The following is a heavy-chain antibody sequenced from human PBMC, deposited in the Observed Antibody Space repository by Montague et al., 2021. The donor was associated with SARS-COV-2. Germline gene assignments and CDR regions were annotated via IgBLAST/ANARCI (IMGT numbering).Heavy chain of an antibody. J-gene: IGHJ4*02. CDR3: ARDFVAAVPDRFDS. Sequence: ETLSLTCAVSGGFISSGNWWSWVRQPPGKGLEWIGEIFHSGAASYNPSLKSRLTISVDKSKNEFSLKLNSVTAADTAMYYCARDFVAAVPDRFDSWGQGVLVTVSS. CDR1: GGFISSGNW. V-gene: IGHV4-4*02. D-gene: IGHD6-13*01. CDR2: IFHSGAA.